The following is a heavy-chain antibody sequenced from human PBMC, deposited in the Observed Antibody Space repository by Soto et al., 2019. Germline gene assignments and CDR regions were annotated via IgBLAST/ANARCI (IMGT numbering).Heavy chain of an antibody. CDR3: VFTFGGVIPTFDY. J-gene: IGHJ4*02. CDR1: GFTFTSYT. D-gene: IGHD3-16*02. V-gene: IGHV3-74*01. Sequence: SLRLSCAASGFTFTSYTMSWVRQAPGKGLEWVSSINSEGSSTTYAGSVKGRFTISRDIAKNTLYLQMNSLRAEDTAVYYCVFTFGGVIPTFDYWRQRTLVTVSS. CDR2: INSEGSST.